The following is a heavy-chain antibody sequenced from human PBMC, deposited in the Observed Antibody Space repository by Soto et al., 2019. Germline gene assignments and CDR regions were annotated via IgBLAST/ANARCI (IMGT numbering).Heavy chain of an antibody. CDR1: GYTFTSYA. V-gene: IGHV1-3*01. J-gene: IGHJ4*02. CDR3: ARDAAFYCSSTSCYDVELDY. CDR2: INAGNGNT. Sequence: QVQLVQSGAEVKKPGASVKGSCKASGYTFTSYAMHWVRQAPGQRLEWMGWINAGNGNTKYSQKFQGRVTITRDTSASTAYMELSSRRSEDTAVYYCARDAAFYCSSTSCYDVELDYWGQGTLVTVSS. D-gene: IGHD2-2*01.